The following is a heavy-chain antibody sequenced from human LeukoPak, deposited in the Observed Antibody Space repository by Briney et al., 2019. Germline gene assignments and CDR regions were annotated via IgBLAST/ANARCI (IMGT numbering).Heavy chain of an antibody. CDR3: ARVLYYYDSSGYDQFDY. CDR2: INPNSGGT. Sequence: ASVKVSCKASGYTFTGYYMHWVRQTPGQGREWMGRINPNSGGTNYAQKFQGRVTMTRDTSISTAYMELSRLRSDDTAVYYCARVLYYYDSSGYDQFDYWGQGTLVTVSS. V-gene: IGHV1-2*06. D-gene: IGHD3-22*01. J-gene: IGHJ4*02. CDR1: GYTFTGYY.